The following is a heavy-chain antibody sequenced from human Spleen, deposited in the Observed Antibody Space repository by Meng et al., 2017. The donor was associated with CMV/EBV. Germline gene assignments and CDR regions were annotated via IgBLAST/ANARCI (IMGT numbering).Heavy chain of an antibody. CDR1: GYSMTRGYY. CDR3: ARNDRRLWSGYFTGIIWFDP. J-gene: IGHJ5*02. V-gene: IGHV4-38-2*02. Sequence: SETLSLTCSVSGYSMTRGYYWGWIRQAPGKGLEWIASIYHSGNSSCNPSLESRVSISVDTSKNQFSLKLNSVTAADTAVYYCARNDRRLWSGYFTGIIWFDPWGQGTLVTVSS. CDR2: IYHSGNS. D-gene: IGHD3-3*01.